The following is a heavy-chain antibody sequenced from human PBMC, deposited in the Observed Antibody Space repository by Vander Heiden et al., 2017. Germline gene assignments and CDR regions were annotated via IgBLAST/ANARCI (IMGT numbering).Heavy chain of an antibody. J-gene: IGHJ4*02. V-gene: IGHV4-59*01. CDR2: IYYSGST. CDR3: ARETYYYDISGYYNYFDY. Sequence: GGSMRSDDWGWIRQPPGKGLEWIGYIYYSGSTNYNPSLKSRFTISVDTSKNQFSLKLISVTAAHTPVYHCARETYYYDISGYYNYFDYWGQGTLVAVSS. CDR1: GGSMRSDD. D-gene: IGHD3-22*01.